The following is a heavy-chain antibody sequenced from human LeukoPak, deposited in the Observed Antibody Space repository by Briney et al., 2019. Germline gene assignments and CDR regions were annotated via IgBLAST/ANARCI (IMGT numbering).Heavy chain of an antibody. Sequence: ASVRVSCKASGYTFNNYGISWVRQAPGQGLEWMGWVTSYNGDTNYAQKFQGRVTMSADTATSTAYMELRSLRFDDTAIYYCARIRDGYNDAYDIWGQGTVVTVPS. V-gene: IGHV1-18*01. CDR3: ARIRDGYNDAYDI. D-gene: IGHD5-24*01. J-gene: IGHJ3*02. CDR1: GYTFNNYG. CDR2: VTSYNGDT.